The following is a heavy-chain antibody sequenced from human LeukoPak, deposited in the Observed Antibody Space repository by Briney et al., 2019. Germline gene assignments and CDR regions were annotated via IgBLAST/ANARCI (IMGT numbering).Heavy chain of an antibody. Sequence: GESLKISCKGSGYSFTSYWIGWVRQMPGKGLEWMGIIYPGDSDTRYSPSFQGQVTVSADKSISTAYLQWSSLKASDTAMYYCARQGYDSSGYYYDAFDIWGQGTMVTVSS. V-gene: IGHV5-51*01. D-gene: IGHD3-22*01. CDR2: IYPGDSDT. J-gene: IGHJ3*02. CDR3: ARQGYDSSGYYYDAFDI. CDR1: GYSFTSYW.